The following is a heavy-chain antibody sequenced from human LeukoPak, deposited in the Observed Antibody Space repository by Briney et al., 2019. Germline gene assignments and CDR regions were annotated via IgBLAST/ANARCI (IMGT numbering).Heavy chain of an antibody. CDR3: ARGESVAGIATTPD. J-gene: IGHJ4*02. Sequence: SVKVSCKASGGTFSSYAISWVRQAPGQGLEWMGGIIPIFGTANYTQKFQGRVTITADESTSTAYMELSSLRSEDTAVYYCARGESVAGIATTPDWGQGTLVTVSS. CDR1: GGTFSSYA. D-gene: IGHD6-19*01. V-gene: IGHV1-69*13. CDR2: IIPIFGTA.